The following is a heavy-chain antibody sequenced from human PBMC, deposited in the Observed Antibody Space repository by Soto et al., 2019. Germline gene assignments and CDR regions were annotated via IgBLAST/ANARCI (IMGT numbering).Heavy chain of an antibody. V-gene: IGHV4-31*03. J-gene: IGHJ5*02. CDR3: ARGLSGSGADNWFDP. D-gene: IGHD3-10*01. CDR1: GGSISSGGYY. CDR2: IYYSGST. Sequence: QVQLQESGPGLVKPSQTLSLTCTVSGGSISSGGYYWSWIRQHPGKGLAWIGYIYYSGSTYYNPSLQSRVTISVDTSKNQFSLKLSSVTAADTAVYYCARGLSGSGADNWFDPWGQGTLVTVSS.